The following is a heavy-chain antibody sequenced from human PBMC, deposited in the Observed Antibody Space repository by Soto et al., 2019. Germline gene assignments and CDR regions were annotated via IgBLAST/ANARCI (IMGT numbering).Heavy chain of an antibody. CDR3: ARGDPTYYYDSSGYYPGLFDY. CDR2: IIPIFGTA. CDR1: GGSLSGDA. V-gene: IGHV1-69*13. D-gene: IGHD3-22*01. Sequence: SVNGACKSSGGSLSGDAVSWVRQAPGQGLEWMGGIIPIFGTANYAQKFQGRVTITADESTSTAYMELSSLRSEDTAVYYCARGDPTYYYDSSGYYPGLFDYWGQGTLVTVSS. J-gene: IGHJ4*02.